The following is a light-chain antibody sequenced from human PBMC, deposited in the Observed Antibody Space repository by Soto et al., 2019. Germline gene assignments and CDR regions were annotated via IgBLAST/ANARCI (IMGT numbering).Light chain of an antibody. J-gene: IGLJ1*01. CDR3: LLYYGGAQLAV. V-gene: IGLV7-43*01. CDR2: STS. CDR1: TGAVTSGYS. Sequence: QTVVTQEPSLSVSPGGTVTLTCASSTGAVTSGYSPNWIQQKPGQAPRALIYSTSKKHSWTPARFSGSLLGGKAALTLSGVQPEDEATYYCLLYYGGAQLAVFGTGTKLTVL.